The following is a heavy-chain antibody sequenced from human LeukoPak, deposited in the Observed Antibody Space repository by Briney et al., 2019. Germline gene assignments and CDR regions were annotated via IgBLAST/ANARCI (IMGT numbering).Heavy chain of an antibody. CDR1: GFTFSSYG. CDR2: IRYDGSNK. D-gene: IGHD5-12*01. Sequence: GGSLRLSCAASGFTFSSYGMHWVRQAPGKGLEWVAFIRYDGSNKYYADSVKGRFTISRDNSKNTLYLQMNSLRAEDTAVYYCAKLGSVFGGYDSVDYWGQGTLVTVSS. CDR3: AKLGSVFGGYDSVDY. V-gene: IGHV3-30*02. J-gene: IGHJ4*02.